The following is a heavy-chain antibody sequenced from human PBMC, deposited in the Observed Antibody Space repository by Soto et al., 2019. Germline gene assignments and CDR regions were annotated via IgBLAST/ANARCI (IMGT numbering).Heavy chain of an antibody. V-gene: IGHV4-31*03. CDR2: IYYSGST. J-gene: IGHJ4*02. CDR3: ARARVLRGYSYGSLDY. CDR1: GGSISSGGYY. D-gene: IGHD5-18*01. Sequence: SETLSLTCTVSGGSISSGGYYWSWIRQHPGKGLEWIGYIYYSGSTYYNPSLKSRVTISVDTSKNQFSLKLSSVTAADTAVYYCARARVLRGYSYGSLDYWGQGTLVTVSS.